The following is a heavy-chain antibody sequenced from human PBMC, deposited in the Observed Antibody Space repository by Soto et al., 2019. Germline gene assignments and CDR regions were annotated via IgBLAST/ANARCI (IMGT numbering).Heavy chain of an antibody. J-gene: IGHJ6*02. CDR1: GGSISSGGYY. CDR3: ARARGLVATPSYYGLGV. V-gene: IGHV4-31*03. CDR2: IYYSGST. D-gene: IGHD5-12*01. Sequence: LSLTCTVSGGSISSGGYYWSWIRQHPEKGLEWIGYIYYSGSTYYNPSLKSRLAISVDTSKNQFSLKLSSVTAADTAVYYFARARGLVATPSYYGLGVWGQGTTVTVSS.